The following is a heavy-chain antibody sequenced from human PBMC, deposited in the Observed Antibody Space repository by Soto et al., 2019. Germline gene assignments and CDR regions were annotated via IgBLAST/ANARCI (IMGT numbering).Heavy chain of an antibody. D-gene: IGHD3-3*01. V-gene: IGHV1-2*02. J-gene: IGHJ3*02. Sequence: QLHLVQSGAVVKKPGASVTVSCSASGYPVTAYYMHWVRQAPGRGLEWMGGINPATGAAKYTQTSQGRVTITRNTSTSTGSMELSGLTSEDTADFYWARGGGVGVAGSAAFDMWGQGTLVTVSS. CDR3: ARGGGVGVAGSAAFDM. CDR2: INPATGAA. CDR1: GYPVTAYY.